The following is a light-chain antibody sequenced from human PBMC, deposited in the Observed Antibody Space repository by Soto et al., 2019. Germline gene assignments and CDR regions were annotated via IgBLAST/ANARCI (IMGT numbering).Light chain of an antibody. J-gene: IGKJ2*01. CDR2: WAS. Sequence: DIVMTQSPDSLAVSLGEGATFNCKSSQSVLSSSNNKNYLAWYQQKPGQPPKLLIYWASTRESGVPDRFSGSGSGTDFTLTISSLQAEDVAVYYCQQYYSTPRTFGQGTKLEIK. CDR1: QSVLSSSNNKNY. CDR3: QQYYSTPRT. V-gene: IGKV4-1*01.